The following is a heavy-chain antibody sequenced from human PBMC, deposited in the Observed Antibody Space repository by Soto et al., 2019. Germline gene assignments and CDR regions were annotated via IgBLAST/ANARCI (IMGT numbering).Heavy chain of an antibody. CDR1: GGSISSYY. V-gene: IGHV4-59*08. Sequence: QVQLQESGPGLVKPSETLSLTCTVSGGSISSYYWSWIRQPPGKGLEWIGYIYYSGSTNYNPSLKSRVTTSVEPSKNQFSRKLSSVTAADTAVYYCARQGIFGVVPRAFDIWGQGTMVTVSS. J-gene: IGHJ3*02. CDR2: IYYSGST. CDR3: ARQGIFGVVPRAFDI. D-gene: IGHD3-3*01.